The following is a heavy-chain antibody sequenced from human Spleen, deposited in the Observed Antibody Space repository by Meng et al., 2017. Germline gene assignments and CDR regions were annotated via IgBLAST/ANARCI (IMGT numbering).Heavy chain of an antibody. J-gene: IGHJ4*02. D-gene: IGHD3-10*01. CDR2: ISWDGGST. CDR1: GFTFDDYT. CDR3: TRAPARPYYYGSGSYYNDFDY. Sequence: GGSLRLSCAASGFTFDDYTMHWVRQAPGKGLEWVSLISWDGGSTYYADSVKGRFTISRDNSKNSLYLQMNSLRAEDTAVYYCTRAPARPYYYGSGSYYNDFDYWGQGTLVTVSS. V-gene: IGHV3-43*01.